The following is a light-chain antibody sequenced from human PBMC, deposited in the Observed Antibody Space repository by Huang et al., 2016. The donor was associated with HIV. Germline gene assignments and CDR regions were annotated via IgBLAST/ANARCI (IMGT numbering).Light chain of an antibody. V-gene: IGKV1-16*01. CDR3: QQYDNYPRT. Sequence: DIQMTQSPSSLSASVGDTVTITCRASQDIIEYLAWFQKKPGQAPTSLIYSSSTLHPGVPSRFSGSGSGTRFTLTINSLQPEDFATYYCQQYDNYPRTFGQGTKVDIK. CDR2: SSS. J-gene: IGKJ2*01. CDR1: QDIIEY.